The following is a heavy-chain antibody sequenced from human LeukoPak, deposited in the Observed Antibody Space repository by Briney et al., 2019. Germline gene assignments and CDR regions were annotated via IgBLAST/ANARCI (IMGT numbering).Heavy chain of an antibody. CDR3: ASTRQGLSYFDY. D-gene: IGHD4/OR15-4a*01. CDR2: ISRGGNTI. CDR1: EFTFSDYY. Sequence: PGGSLRLSCAASEFTFSDYYMNWIRQAPGKGLEWVAHISRGGNTIYYADSVKGRFTISRDNAANSLYLQMDSLRAEDTAVYYCASTRQGLSYFDYWGQGTLVTVSS. J-gene: IGHJ4*02. V-gene: IGHV3-11*01.